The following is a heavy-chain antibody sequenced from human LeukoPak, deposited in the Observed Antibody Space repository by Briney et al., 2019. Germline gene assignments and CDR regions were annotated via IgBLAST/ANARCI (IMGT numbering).Heavy chain of an antibody. CDR2: INPTGGST. V-gene: IGHV1-46*01. Sequence: SGGSLRLSCAASGFTFSSYGMHWVRQAPGQGLEWMGIINPTGGSTTYAQKFQGRVTMTRDTSTSTVYMELSSLRSDDTAVYYCGRTAARRFDYWGQGTLVTVSS. J-gene: IGHJ4*02. CDR1: GFTFSSYG. D-gene: IGHD6-6*01. CDR3: GRTAARRFDY.